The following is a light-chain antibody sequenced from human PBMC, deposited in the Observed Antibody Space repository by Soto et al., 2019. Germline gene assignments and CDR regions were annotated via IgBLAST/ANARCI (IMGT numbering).Light chain of an antibody. V-gene: IGKV1-39*01. CDR2: AAS. CDR3: QQSYSLPYT. CDR1: RNVSIY. Sequence: EIPLTQSPSSLAASVVDRLTLTCRASRNVSIYLNWYQHKPGKGPTLLIYAASSLQSGVSSRFSGSGSGTDFTLTISSLQPEDSATYYCQQSYSLPYTFGQGTKVDIK. J-gene: IGKJ2*01.